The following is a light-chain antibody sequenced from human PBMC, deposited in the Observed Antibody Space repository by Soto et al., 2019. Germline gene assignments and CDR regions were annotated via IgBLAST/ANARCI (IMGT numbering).Light chain of an antibody. CDR1: QSIGNY. CDR3: QQTDTTPIT. Sequence: DIQMTQSPSTMSASVGDRVTITCRASQSIGNYLNWYQQKPGKAPKLLIYAASSLQSGVPSRFSGSGSGTDFTLTISSLQPEDFATYSCQQTDTTPITFGQGTRLEIK. V-gene: IGKV1-39*01. J-gene: IGKJ5*01. CDR2: AAS.